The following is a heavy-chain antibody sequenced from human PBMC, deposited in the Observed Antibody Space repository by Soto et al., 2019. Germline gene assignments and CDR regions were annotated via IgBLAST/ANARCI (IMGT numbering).Heavy chain of an antibody. CDR2: IIPTLGTP. D-gene: IGHD6-19*01. CDR3: ARVGLGAYDY. V-gene: IGHV1-69*01. CDR1: GGIFSNFA. Sequence: QVQLVQSGAEVKQPGSSVKVSCKASGGIFSNFAFNWMRQAPGQGLEWMGGIIPTLGTPHYAQKFLGRVTITADESTRTVYMEMSSLTVEDTAVYYCARVGLGAYDYWGQGTLVIVSS. J-gene: IGHJ4*02.